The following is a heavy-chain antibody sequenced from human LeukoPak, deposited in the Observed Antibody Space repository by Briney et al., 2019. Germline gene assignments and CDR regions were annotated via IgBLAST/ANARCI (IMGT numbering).Heavy chain of an antibody. V-gene: IGHV4-61*01. J-gene: IGHJ4*02. CDR2: IYYSGST. CDR3: ARAAYSGSYHSDY. CDR1: GGSVNSGSYY. D-gene: IGHD1-26*01. Sequence: PSETLSLTCTVSGGSVNSGSYYWNWIRQPPGKGLEWIGYIYYSGSTNYNPSLKSRVTISEDTSKNQFSLKLSSVTAADTAVYYCARAAYSGSYHSDYWGQGTLVTVSS.